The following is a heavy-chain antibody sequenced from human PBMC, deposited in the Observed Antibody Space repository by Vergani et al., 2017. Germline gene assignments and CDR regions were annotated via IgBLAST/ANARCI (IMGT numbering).Heavy chain of an antibody. V-gene: IGHV3-30*06. CDR1: GFTFSSHG. D-gene: IGHD6-19*01. CDR3: AKVADNRAGFDS. CDR2: ISYDGGFE. J-gene: IGHJ4*02. Sequence: QVQLVESEGGVVQPGRSLTLSCVASGFTFSSHGMHWVRQAPGKGLEWVAVISYDGGFEYYGHSVKGRFSISRDNSRNTMYLQMNSMRSEVTAVYYFAKVADNRAGFDSWGQGSLVTVSS.